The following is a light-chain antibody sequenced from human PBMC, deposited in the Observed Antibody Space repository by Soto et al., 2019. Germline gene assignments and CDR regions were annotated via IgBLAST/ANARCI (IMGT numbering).Light chain of an antibody. CDR2: DAS. CDR1: QSIGRW. Sequence: DIQMTQSPSTLSAVVGDRVTITCRASQSIGRWLSWYQQKPGKAPKLLIYDASSLESGVPSRFSGSGSGTEFTLTISSLQPDDFATYYCQQYNTYSPERTFGQGTKVEVK. J-gene: IGKJ1*01. V-gene: IGKV1-5*01. CDR3: QQYNTYSPERT.